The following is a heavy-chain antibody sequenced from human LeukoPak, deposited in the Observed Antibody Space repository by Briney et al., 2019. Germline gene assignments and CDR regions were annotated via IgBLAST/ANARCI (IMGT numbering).Heavy chain of an antibody. CDR2: IYYSGST. CDR3: ASVWSRGYSYPQAGFDP. V-gene: IGHV4-59*08. J-gene: IGHJ5*02. CDR1: GGSISGYY. Sequence: KPSDTLSLTCTVSGGSISGYYWSWIRQPTGKGLEWVGYIYYSGSTNYNPSLKSRVTISVDTSKNQFSLKLSSVTAADTAVYYCASVWSRGYSYPQAGFDPWGQGTLVTVSS. D-gene: IGHD5-18*01.